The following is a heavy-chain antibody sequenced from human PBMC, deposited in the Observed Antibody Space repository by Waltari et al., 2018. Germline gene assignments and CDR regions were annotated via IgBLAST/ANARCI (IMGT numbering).Heavy chain of an antibody. D-gene: IGHD1-20*01. CDR1: GGSISRYF. Sequence: QVHLQESGPRLVKPSATLSLTCSVSGGSISRYFWNLIRQAPGKGLQWIGYIHHCENTKCNPSPKSRLTMAVDTSESQFSLRLTSVRASDTDVYYCVRWDAPGRYFGDWGQGTPVTVSS. V-gene: IGHV4-59*08. J-gene: IGHJ4*02. CDR3: VRWDAPGRYFGD. CDR2: IHHCENT.